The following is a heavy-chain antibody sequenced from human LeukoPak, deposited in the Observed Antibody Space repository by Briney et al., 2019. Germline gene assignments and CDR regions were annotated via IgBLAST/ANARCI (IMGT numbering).Heavy chain of an antibody. J-gene: IGHJ4*02. Sequence: GRSLRLSCAASGFTFSSYAMHWVRQAPGKGLEWVAVISYDGSNKYYADSVKGRFTISRDNSKNTLYLQMNSLRAEDTAVYYCARAQYYDSSGYYYRYYFDYWGQGTLVTVSS. CDR2: ISYDGSNK. CDR1: GFTFSSYA. V-gene: IGHV3-30-3*01. D-gene: IGHD3-22*01. CDR3: ARAQYYDSSGYYYRYYFDY.